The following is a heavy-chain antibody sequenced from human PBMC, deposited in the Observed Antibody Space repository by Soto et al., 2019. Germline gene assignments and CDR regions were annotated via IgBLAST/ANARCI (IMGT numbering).Heavy chain of an antibody. CDR2: INPNSGGT. CDR1: GYTFTGYY. J-gene: IGHJ4*02. CDR3: ARAGIAAAGEYFDY. V-gene: IGHV1-2*04. Sequence: ASVKVSCKASGYTFTGYYMHWVRQAPGQGLEWMGWINPNSGGTNYAQKFQGWVTMTRDTSISTAYMELSRLRSDDTAVYYCARAGIAAAGEYFDYWGQGTLVTFSS. D-gene: IGHD6-13*01.